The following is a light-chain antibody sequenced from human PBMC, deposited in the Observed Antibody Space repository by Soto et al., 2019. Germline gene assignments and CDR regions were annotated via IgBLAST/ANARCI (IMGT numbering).Light chain of an antibody. CDR1: QSVSSY. V-gene: IGKV3-11*01. J-gene: IGKJ4*01. CDR3: QQRSNWHSLT. CDR2: DAS. Sequence: EIVLTHSPCTLSLSPGLRSTLSCRASQSVSSYLAWYQQKPGQAPRLLVYDASNRATGIPARFSGSGSGTDFTLTISSLETEDFAVYYCQQRSNWHSLTFGGGTKVDIK.